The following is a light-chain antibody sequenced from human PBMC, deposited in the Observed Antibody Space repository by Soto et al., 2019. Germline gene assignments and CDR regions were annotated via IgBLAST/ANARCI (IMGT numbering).Light chain of an antibody. J-gene: IGKJ1*01. CDR2: KVS. Sequence: DIQMTQSPSTLSASVGDRVTITCRASQSVGNWLAWHQQKPGRAPKVLIYKVSTLESGVPSRFSGSGSETEFTLTISSLQPDDFATDYCQHYNGYSRAFGQGTKVEIK. V-gene: IGKV1-5*03. CDR3: QHYNGYSRA. CDR1: QSVGNW.